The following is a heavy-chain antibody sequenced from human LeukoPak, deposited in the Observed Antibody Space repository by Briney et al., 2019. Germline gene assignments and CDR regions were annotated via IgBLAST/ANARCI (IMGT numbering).Heavy chain of an antibody. Sequence: SDTLSLTCAVSGYSISSNNWWGWIRQPPGKGLEWIGYIHYSGTTYYNPSLKSRLTISVDTSKNQFSLKLNSVTAADTAVYFCARAGSYGTTWFDPWGQGTLVTVSS. CDR3: ARAGSYGTTWFDP. V-gene: IGHV4-28*03. CDR1: GYSISSNNW. D-gene: IGHD1-1*01. CDR2: IHYSGTT. J-gene: IGHJ5*02.